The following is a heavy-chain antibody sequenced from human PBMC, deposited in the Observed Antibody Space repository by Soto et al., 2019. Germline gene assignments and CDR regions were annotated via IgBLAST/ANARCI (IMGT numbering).Heavy chain of an antibody. Sequence: EVQLVESGGGLVQPGGSLRLSCAASGFTFSNYWMHWVRQAPGKGLVWVSRINSDGSSTSYADSVKGRFTISRNNAKNALYLQTNSLRAEDTAVYYCVRTSLVVGAATPEDYWGQGTLVTVSS. V-gene: IGHV3-74*01. D-gene: IGHD2-15*01. CDR3: VRTSLVVGAATPEDY. CDR1: GFTFSNYW. J-gene: IGHJ4*02. CDR2: INSDGSST.